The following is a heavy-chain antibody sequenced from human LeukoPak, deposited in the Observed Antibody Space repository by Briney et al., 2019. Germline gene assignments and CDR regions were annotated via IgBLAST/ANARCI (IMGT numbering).Heavy chain of an antibody. CDR1: GDSISTYY. CDR3: AKSSGGYFHDFDF. Sequence: SETLSLTCSVSGDSISTYYWNWIRQPPGRGLEWIGYIYWRGSTNSWSANYNPSLKSRVTISLDTSKNQFSLKLSSVTAADTAVYYCAKSSGGYFHDFDFWGPGTLVTVSS. D-gene: IGHD3-22*01. V-gene: IGHV4-59*08. J-gene: IGHJ4*02. CDR2: IYWRGSTNSWSA.